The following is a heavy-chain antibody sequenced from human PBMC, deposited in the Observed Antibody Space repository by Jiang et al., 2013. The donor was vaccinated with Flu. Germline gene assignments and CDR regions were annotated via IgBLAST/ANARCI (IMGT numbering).Heavy chain of an antibody. CDR1: GGSISSYY. CDR2: IYYSGST. D-gene: IGHD2/OR15-2a*01. Sequence: GSGLVKPSETLSLTCTVSGGSISSYYWSWIRQPPGKGLEWIGYIYYSGSTNYNPSLKSRVTISVDTSKNQFSLKLSSVTAADTAVYYCARVESRNIANWFDPWGQGTLVTVSS. V-gene: IGHV4-59*01. CDR3: ARVESRNIANWFDP. J-gene: IGHJ5*02.